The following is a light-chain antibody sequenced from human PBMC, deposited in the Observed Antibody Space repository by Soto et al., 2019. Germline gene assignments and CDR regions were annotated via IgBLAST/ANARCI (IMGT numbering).Light chain of an antibody. V-gene: IGKV1-5*03. CDR2: KTS. CDR1: QSIDNW. J-gene: IGKJ3*01. CDR3: QQYKSFSLT. Sequence: DIQMTQSPSTLSASVGDRVTITCRASQSIDNWLAWYQQKPGKAPKLLIYKTSNLESGVPSRFSGSGSGTEFSLTISSLQPDDFATYYCQQYKSFSLTFGPGTKVDIK.